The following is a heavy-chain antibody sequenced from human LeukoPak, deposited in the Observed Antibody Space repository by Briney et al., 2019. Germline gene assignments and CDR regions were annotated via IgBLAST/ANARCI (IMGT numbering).Heavy chain of an antibody. CDR2: INPMSGET. J-gene: IGHJ5*02. CDR1: RDTFTSYD. D-gene: IGHD5-24*01. Sequence: ASVKVSCKASRDTFTSYDIIWVRQATGQGLEWMGWINPMSGETGYAQEFQGRVTLTRSTSTSTVYMELSSLRSDDTAIYYCVRGGSWRWITAWGQGTLVTVSS. V-gene: IGHV1-8*01. CDR3: VRGGSWRWITA.